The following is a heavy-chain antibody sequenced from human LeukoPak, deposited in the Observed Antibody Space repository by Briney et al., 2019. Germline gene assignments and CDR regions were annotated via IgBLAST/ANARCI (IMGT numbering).Heavy chain of an antibody. D-gene: IGHD4-11*01. J-gene: IGHJ6*03. CDR3: TRAYPPYSLNYYYYMDV. CDR2: IGSKTYPMTP. V-gene: IGHV3-49*04. CDR1: GFKFANFG. Sequence: QPGGSLRLSCTASGFKFANFGMNWVRQTPGKGLEWVGFIGSKTYPMTPQNAASVEGRFTISRDDSNSIFYLQMNSLRTEDTAVYYCTRAYPPYSLNYYYYMDVWGRGTTVTVSS.